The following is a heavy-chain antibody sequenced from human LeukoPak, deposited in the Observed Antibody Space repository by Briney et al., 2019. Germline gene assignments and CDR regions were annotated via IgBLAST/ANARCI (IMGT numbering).Heavy chain of an antibody. CDR3: ARESIFGVVTVGY. CDR2: IYYSGST. Sequence: SETLSLTCTVSGGSISSSSYYWGWIRQPPGRGLEWIGSIYYSGSTYYNPSLKSRVTISVDTSKNQFSLKLSSVTAADTVVYYCARESIFGVVTVGYWGQGTLVTVSS. D-gene: IGHD3-3*01. J-gene: IGHJ4*02. V-gene: IGHV4-39*07. CDR1: GGSISSSSYY.